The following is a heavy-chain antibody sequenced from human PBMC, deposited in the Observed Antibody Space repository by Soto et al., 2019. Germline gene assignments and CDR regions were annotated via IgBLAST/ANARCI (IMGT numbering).Heavy chain of an antibody. V-gene: IGHV1-69*14. D-gene: IGHD1-7*01. CDR2: IIPIFGTA. Sequence: QVPLVQSGAEVKKPGSSVNVSCKASGGTFSSYAISWVRQAPGQGLEWMGGIIPIFGTANYAQKFQGRVTITADKSTSTAYMELSSLRSEDPAVYYCARARELQPNWFDPWGQGTLVTVSS. J-gene: IGHJ5*02. CDR3: ARARELQPNWFDP. CDR1: GGTFSSYA.